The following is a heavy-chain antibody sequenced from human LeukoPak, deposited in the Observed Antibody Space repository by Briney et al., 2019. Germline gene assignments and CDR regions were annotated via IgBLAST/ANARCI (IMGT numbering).Heavy chain of an antibody. CDR3: ARVLNGYGKDQIDY. CDR2: IYYSGST. V-gene: IGHV4-59*11. D-gene: IGHD5-18*01. Sequence: SETPSLTCTVSGGSISSHYWSWIRQPPGKGLEWIGYIYYSGSTNYNPSLKSRVTISVDTSKNQFSLKLSSVTAADTAVYYCARVLNGYGKDQIDYWGQGTLVTVSS. CDR1: GGSISSHY. J-gene: IGHJ4*02.